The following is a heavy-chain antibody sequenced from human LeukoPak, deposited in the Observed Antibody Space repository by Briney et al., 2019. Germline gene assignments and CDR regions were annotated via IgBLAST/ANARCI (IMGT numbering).Heavy chain of an antibody. CDR2: ISYDGSNK. J-gene: IGHJ4*02. D-gene: IGHD6-19*01. Sequence: PGGSLRLSCAASGFTFSSYAMHWVRQAPGKGLEWVAVISYDGSNKYYADSVKGRFTISRDNSKNTLYLQMNSLRAEDTAVYYCARDLLRYRSGWYVHGYWGQGTLVTVSS. V-gene: IGHV3-30-3*01. CDR3: ARDLLRYRSGWYVHGY. CDR1: GFTFSSYA.